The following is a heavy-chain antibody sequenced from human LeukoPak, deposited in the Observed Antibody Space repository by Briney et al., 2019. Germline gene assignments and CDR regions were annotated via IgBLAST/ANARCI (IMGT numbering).Heavy chain of an antibody. CDR3: ARLMVRGVIITYHGMDV. D-gene: IGHD3-10*01. J-gene: IGHJ6*02. CDR1: GYSFTSYW. CDR2: IYPGDCDT. Sequence: GESLKISCKGSGYSFTSYWIGWVRQMPGKGLEWMGIIYPGDCDTRYSPSFQGQVTISADKSISTAYLQWSSLKASDTAMYYCARLMVRGVIITYHGMDVWGQGTTVTVSS. V-gene: IGHV5-51*01.